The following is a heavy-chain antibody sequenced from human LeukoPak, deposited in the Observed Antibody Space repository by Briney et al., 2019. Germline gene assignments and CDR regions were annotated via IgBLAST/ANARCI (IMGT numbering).Heavy chain of an antibody. V-gene: IGHV1-69*04. J-gene: IGHJ6*02. CDR3: ARDGGYYYDRHGMDV. Sequence: GASVKVSCKASGGTFSGYAISWVRQAPGQGLEWMGRIIPILGIANYAQKFQGRVTITADKSTSTAYMELSSLRSEDTAVYYCARDGGYYYDRHGMDVWGQGTTVTVSS. D-gene: IGHD3-22*01. CDR2: IIPILGIA. CDR1: GGTFSGYA.